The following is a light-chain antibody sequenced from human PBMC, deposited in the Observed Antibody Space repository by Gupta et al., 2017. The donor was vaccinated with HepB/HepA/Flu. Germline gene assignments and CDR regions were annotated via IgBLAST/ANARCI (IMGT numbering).Light chain of an antibody. CDR1: QGLLHSNGYNY. J-gene: IGKJ4*01. CDR2: LGS. Sequence: DIVMTQSPLFLLVTPGEPASISCRSSQGLLHSNGYNYLHWYLQKPGQSPQVLIYLGSHRASGVPDRFSGSGAGTDFTLKISRVEADDVGIYYCMQALQTPLTFGGGTKVEIK. V-gene: IGKV2-28*01. CDR3: MQALQTPLT.